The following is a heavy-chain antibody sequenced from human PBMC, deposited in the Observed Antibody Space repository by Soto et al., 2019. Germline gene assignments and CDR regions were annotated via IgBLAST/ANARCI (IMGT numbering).Heavy chain of an antibody. Sequence: QVQLQQWGAGLLKPSETLSLTCAVYGGSFSGYYWSWIRQPPGKGLEWIGEINHSGSTNYNPSLKSRVTISVDTSKNQFSLKLSSVTAADTAVYYCARGRIREGNGFDPWGQGTLVTVSS. V-gene: IGHV4-34*01. CDR1: GGSFSGYY. CDR2: INHSGST. J-gene: IGHJ5*02. CDR3: ARGRIREGNGFDP. D-gene: IGHD2-15*01.